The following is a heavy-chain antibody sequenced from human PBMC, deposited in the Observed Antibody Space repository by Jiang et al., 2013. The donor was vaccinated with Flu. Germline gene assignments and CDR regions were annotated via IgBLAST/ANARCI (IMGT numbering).Heavy chain of an antibody. D-gene: IGHD6-25*01. CDR1: GGSIRTNH. V-gene: IGHV4-59*01. J-gene: IGHJ4*02. CDR3: ASSPRGSGWAYYFDH. CDR2: IYYGEST. Sequence: GSGLVKPSETLTLTCTVSGGSIRTNHWNWVRQPPGKGLEWIGYIYYGESTNYNPSLARRLTMSLDTPKNQFSLKLTSVTAADTAVYYCASSPRGSGWAYYFDHWGQGALVTVSS.